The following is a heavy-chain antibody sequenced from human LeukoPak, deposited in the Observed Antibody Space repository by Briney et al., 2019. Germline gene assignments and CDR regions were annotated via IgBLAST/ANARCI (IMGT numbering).Heavy chain of an antibody. D-gene: IGHD6-13*01. Sequence: ASVKVSCKASGYTFTGYYMYWVRQAPGQGLEWMGWINPNSGGTNYAQKFQGRVTMTRDTSISTAYMELSRLRSDDTAVYYCARVPYSSSWSGVYYFDYWGQGTLVTVSS. CDR3: ARVPYSSSWSGVYYFDY. CDR1: GYTFTGYY. V-gene: IGHV1-2*02. CDR2: INPNSGGT. J-gene: IGHJ4*02.